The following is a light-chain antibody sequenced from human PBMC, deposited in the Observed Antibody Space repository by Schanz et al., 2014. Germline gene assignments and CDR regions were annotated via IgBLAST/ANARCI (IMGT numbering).Light chain of an antibody. V-gene: IGLV2-14*01. CDR2: EAT. Sequence: QSVLTQPASVSGSPGQSITISCTGTSSDVGGYNYVSWYQQHPGKAPKLMIYEATNRPSGVSSRFSGSKSVTTASLTISGLQAEDEADYYCSSYMSSSHWVFGGGTKLTVL. CDR1: SSDVGGYNY. J-gene: IGLJ3*02. CDR3: SSYMSSSHWV.